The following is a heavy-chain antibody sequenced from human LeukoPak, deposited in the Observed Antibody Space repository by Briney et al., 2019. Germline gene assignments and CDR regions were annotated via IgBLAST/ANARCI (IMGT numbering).Heavy chain of an antibody. CDR3: ARRMVGYSSSWYYFDY. CDR2: ILYSGST. J-gene: IGHJ4*02. Sequence: PSETLSLTCTVSGGSISSYYWSWIRQPPGKGLEWIGYILYSGSTNYNPSLKSRVTISVDTSKNQFSLKLSSVTAADTAVYYCARRMVGYSSSWYYFDYWGQGTLVTVSS. D-gene: IGHD6-13*01. V-gene: IGHV4-59*08. CDR1: GGSISSYY.